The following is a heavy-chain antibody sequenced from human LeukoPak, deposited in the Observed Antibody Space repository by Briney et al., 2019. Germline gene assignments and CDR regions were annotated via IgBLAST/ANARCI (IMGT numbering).Heavy chain of an antibody. CDR1: GGSFSGYY. J-gene: IGHJ5*02. V-gene: IGHV4-34*01. D-gene: IGHD6-13*01. Sequence: TESLSLTCAVYGGSFSGYYWSWIRQPPGKGLEWIGEINHSGSTNYNPSLKSRVTISVDTSKNQFSLKRSSVTAADTAVYYCARGIAAAGHPSGYNWFDPWGQGTLVSVSS. CDR2: INHSGST. CDR3: ARGIAAAGHPSGYNWFDP.